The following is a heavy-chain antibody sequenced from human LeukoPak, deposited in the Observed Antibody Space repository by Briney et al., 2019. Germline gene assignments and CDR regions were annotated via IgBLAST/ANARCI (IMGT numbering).Heavy chain of an antibody. CDR1: GFTFGSYS. CDR3: ARDLGGYYHFDY. CDR2: ISSSSSYI. D-gene: IGHD3-22*01. J-gene: IGHJ4*02. Sequence: GGSLRLSCAASGFTFGSYSMNWVRQAPGKGLEWVSSISSSSSYIYYADSVKGRFTISRDNAKNSLYLQMNSLRAEDTAVYYCARDLGGYYHFDYWGQGTLVTVSS. V-gene: IGHV3-21*01.